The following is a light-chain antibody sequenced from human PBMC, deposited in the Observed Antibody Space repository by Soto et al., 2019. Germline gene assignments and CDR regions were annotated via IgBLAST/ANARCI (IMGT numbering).Light chain of an antibody. Sequence: QSVLTQPPSVSAAPGQEVTISCSGSSSNIGGNSVSWYQQRPGTAPKLLIVGNTIRPSGVPDRFSASTSGTSASLAITGLQAEDEGDYYCQSYDSTLSARYVFGTGTKVTVL. V-gene: IGLV1-40*01. CDR1: SSNIGGNS. J-gene: IGLJ1*01. CDR2: GNT. CDR3: QSYDSTLSARYV.